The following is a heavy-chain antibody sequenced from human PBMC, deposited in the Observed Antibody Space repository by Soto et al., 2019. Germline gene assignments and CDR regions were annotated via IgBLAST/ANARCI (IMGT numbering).Heavy chain of an antibody. J-gene: IGHJ4*02. V-gene: IGHV1-46*01. CDR1: GYTFTNYY. D-gene: IGHD6-13*01. Sequence: QVQLVQSGAEVKNPGASVKVSCKASGYTFTNYYIHWVRQAPGQGLEWMAIINPNGGSTNYAQEFQGRVSLARDTFTKPVYMELSSLRSEDTAIYYCARGLAAGDYWGQGTLVTVSS. CDR2: INPNGGST. CDR3: ARGLAAGDY.